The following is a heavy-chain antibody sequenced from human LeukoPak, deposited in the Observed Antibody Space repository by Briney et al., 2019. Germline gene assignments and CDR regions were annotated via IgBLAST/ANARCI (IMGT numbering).Heavy chain of an antibody. CDR2: IHYSGST. CDR1: GGSISSYY. J-gene: IGHJ6*02. V-gene: IGHV4-59*01. D-gene: IGHD2-2*01. CDR3: ARDRRLKYQLLSYYYYYYGMDV. Sequence: SETLSLTCTVSGGSISSYYWSWIRQPPGKGLEWIGYIHYSGSTNYNPSLKSRVTISVDTSKNQFSLKLSSVTAADTAVYYCARDRRLKYQLLSYYYYYYGMDVWGQGTTVTVSS.